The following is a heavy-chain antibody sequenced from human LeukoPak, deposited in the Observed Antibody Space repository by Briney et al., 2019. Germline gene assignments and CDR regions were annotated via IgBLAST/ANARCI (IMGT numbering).Heavy chain of an antibody. CDR1: GFTFSTHG. CDR3: AKEGDYYGSRSYRDGFDI. CDR2: IRYDGINK. J-gene: IGHJ3*02. V-gene: IGHV3-30*02. D-gene: IGHD3-10*01. Sequence: GGSLRLSCAASGFTFSTHGMHWVRQAPGKGLEWVAFIRYDGINKYYADSVKGRFTISRDSFKNTLYLQMNSLRPEDTAVYYCAKEGDYYGSRSYRDGFDIWGQGTRATVSS.